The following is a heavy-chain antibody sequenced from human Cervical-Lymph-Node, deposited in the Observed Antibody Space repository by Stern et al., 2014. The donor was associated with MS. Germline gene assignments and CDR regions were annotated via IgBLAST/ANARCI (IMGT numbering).Heavy chain of an antibody. J-gene: IGHJ4*02. Sequence: VQLVESGGGVVQPGRSLRLSCAASGFTFSSYGMHWVRPAPGKGLEWVAVIWYDGSNKYYADSVKGRFTISRDNSKNTLYLQMNSLRAEDTAVYYCARDRGYGDYVAFDYWGQGTLVTVSS. D-gene: IGHD4-17*01. CDR1: GFTFSSYG. CDR2: IWYDGSNK. CDR3: ARDRGYGDYVAFDY. V-gene: IGHV3-33*01.